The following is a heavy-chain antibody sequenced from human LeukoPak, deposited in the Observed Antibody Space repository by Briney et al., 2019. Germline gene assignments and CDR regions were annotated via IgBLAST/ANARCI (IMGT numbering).Heavy chain of an antibody. CDR3: ARGSRNYGDFGFDY. J-gene: IGHJ4*02. CDR2: ISSDGTST. CDR1: GFTFNFFA. V-gene: IGHV3-64*02. Sequence: AGGSLRLSCAASGFTFNFFAMHWVRQAPGKGLEYVSAISSDGTSTYYGDSVKGRFTISRDNSENTVYLQMGSLRADDMAVYYCARGSRNYGDFGFDYWGQGTLVTVSS. D-gene: IGHD4-17*01.